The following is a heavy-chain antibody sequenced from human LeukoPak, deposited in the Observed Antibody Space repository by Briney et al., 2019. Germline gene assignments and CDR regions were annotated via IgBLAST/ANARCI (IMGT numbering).Heavy chain of an antibody. V-gene: IGHV4-59*01. D-gene: IGHD6-13*01. CDR1: GGSIGSYY. CDR2: MYASGST. CDR3: ARVGTSSSWYYYYGMDV. Sequence: SETLFLTCTVSGGSIGSYYWSWIRQPPGKGLEWIGYMYASGSTNYNPSLKSRVTISVDTSKNQFSLKLSSVTAADTAVYYCARVGTSSSWYYYYGMDVWGQGTTVTVSS. J-gene: IGHJ6*02.